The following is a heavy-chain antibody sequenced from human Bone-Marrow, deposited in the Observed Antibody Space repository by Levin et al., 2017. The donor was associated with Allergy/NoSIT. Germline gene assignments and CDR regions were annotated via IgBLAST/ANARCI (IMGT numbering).Heavy chain of an antibody. V-gene: IGHV4-4*07. CDR3: ARRALAGTRVEGWFDP. J-gene: IGHJ5*02. Sequence: SETLSLSCTVSGGSLSPYYWSWIRQPAGKGLEWIGRMYPRGSTDYNPSLMSRVSMSLDTSKNQLFLNVTSLTAADTAVYFCARRALAGTRVEGWFDPWGQGILVTVSS. CDR1: GGSLSPYY. D-gene: IGHD1-1*01. CDR2: MYPRGST.